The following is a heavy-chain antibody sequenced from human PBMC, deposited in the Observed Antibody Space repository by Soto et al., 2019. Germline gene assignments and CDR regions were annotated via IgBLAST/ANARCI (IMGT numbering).Heavy chain of an antibody. D-gene: IGHD3-16*02. CDR2: ISGSGGST. J-gene: IGHJ4*02. CDR1: GFTFSSYA. V-gene: IGHV3-23*01. CDR3: AKQASDYIWGSYRNFDY. Sequence: GGSLRLSCAASGFTFSSYAMSWVRQAPGKGLEWVSAISGSGGSTYYADSVKGRFTISRDNSKNTLYLQMNSLRAEDTAVYYCAKQASDYIWGSYRNFDYWGQGTLVTVSS.